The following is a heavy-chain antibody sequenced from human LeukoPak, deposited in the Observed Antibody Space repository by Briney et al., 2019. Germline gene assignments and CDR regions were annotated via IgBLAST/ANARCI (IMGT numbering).Heavy chain of an antibody. Sequence: GGSLRLSCVASGFTFSSYWMSWVRQAPGKGLEWVANIKQDGSEKYYVDSVKGRFTISRDNAKNSLYLQMNSLRAEDTAVYYCARGSRSLGAFDIWGQGTMVTVSS. CDR1: GFTFSSYW. CDR3: ARGSRSLGAFDI. D-gene: IGHD1-26*01. CDR2: IKQDGSEK. J-gene: IGHJ3*02. V-gene: IGHV3-7*01.